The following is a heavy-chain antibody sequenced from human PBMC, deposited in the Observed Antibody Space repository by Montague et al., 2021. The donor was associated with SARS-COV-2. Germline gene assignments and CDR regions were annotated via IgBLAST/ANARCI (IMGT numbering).Heavy chain of an antibody. CDR3: ARGGYYVNTGYYADYYCNMDD. Sequence: SETLSLTCTVSGGSINSCYCSWIWRRPGKGLEWVWSIFHSGSTYYYPSXXSRVPMSVDTTKNQVSLRLSPLTAADTAVYYCARGGYYVNTGYYADYYCNMDDWGQGTTVTVSS. CDR1: GGSINSCY. D-gene: IGHD3-22*01. CDR2: IFHSGST. V-gene: IGHV4-59*01. J-gene: IGHJ6*02.